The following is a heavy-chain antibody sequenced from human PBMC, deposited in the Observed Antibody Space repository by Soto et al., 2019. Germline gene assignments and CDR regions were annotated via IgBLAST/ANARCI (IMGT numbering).Heavy chain of an antibody. CDR2: VSGTGGDT. Sequence: GGSLRLSCAAAGFTFSSYAMNWVRQAPGKGLEWVSAVSGTGGDTYYADSVKGRFTISRDNAKSTLYLQMNSLTVEDGAVYYCARDPKRRDGYNFDSWGRGALVTVSS. CDR3: ARDPKRRDGYNFDS. J-gene: IGHJ4*02. CDR1: GFTFSSYA. V-gene: IGHV3-23*01. D-gene: IGHD5-12*01.